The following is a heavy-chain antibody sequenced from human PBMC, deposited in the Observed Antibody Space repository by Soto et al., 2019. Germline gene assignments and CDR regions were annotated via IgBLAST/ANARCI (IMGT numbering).Heavy chain of an antibody. D-gene: IGHD3-3*01. CDR2: ISSSGTTM. J-gene: IGHJ6*02. Sequence: EVQLVESGGGLVQPGVSLRLSCAASGFTFSSYSINWVRQAPGKGLEWVSYISSSGTTMYYADSVKGPFTISIHKANNSVFLQMNSLRDEDTAVYYCARAEDDFLSWDYNYGMDVWGQGTTVTVA. CDR1: GFTFSSYS. CDR3: ARAEDDFLSWDYNYGMDV. V-gene: IGHV3-48*02.